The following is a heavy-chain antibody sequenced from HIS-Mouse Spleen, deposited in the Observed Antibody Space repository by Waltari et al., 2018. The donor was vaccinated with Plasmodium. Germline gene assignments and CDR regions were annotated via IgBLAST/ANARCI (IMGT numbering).Heavy chain of an antibody. CDR2: INHSGST. CDR1: GGSFSGYY. Sequence: QVQLQQWGAGLLKPSETLSLTCAVYGGSFSGYYWSWIRQPPGKGLEWIGEINHSGSTNYNPALKSRVTISVDTSKNQFSLKLSSVTAADTAVYYCARGRVLGTSSGYFDLWGRGTLVTVPS. J-gene: IGHJ2*01. CDR3: ARGRVLGTSSGYFDL. V-gene: IGHV4-34*01. D-gene: IGHD3-10*01.